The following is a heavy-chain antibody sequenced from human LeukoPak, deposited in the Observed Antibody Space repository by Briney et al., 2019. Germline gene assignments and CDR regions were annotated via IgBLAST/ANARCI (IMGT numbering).Heavy chain of an antibody. CDR1: GFTFSSYG. CDR2: IWYDGSNK. D-gene: IGHD3-10*01. CDR3: AKDGKPVLLWFGVFDY. J-gene: IGHJ4*02. Sequence: GRSLRLSCAASGFTFSSYGMHWVRQAPGKGLEWVAVIWYDGSNKYYADSVKGRFTISRDNSKNTLYLQMNSLRAEDTAVYYCAKDGKPVLLWFGVFDYWGQGTLVTVSS. V-gene: IGHV3-33*06.